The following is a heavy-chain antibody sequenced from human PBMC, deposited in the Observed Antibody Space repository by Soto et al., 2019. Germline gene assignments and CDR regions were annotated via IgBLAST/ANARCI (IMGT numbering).Heavy chain of an antibody. V-gene: IGHV3-9*01. CDR1: GFTFDDYA. CDR3: AKDTGLGY. CDR2: ISWNSGSI. J-gene: IGHJ4*02. Sequence: EVQLVESGGGLVQPGRSLRLSCAASGFTFDDYAMHWVRQAPGKGLEWVSGISWNSGSIGYADSVKGRFTISRDNXXXXXXXXXNSLRAEDTALYYCAKDTGLGYWGQGTLVTVSS.